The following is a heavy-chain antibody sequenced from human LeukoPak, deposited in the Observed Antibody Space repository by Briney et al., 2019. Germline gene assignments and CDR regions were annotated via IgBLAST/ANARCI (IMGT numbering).Heavy chain of an antibody. J-gene: IGHJ4*01. V-gene: IGHV3-23*01. D-gene: IGHD6-19*01. CDR2: IGGSGDKT. CDR3: AKERSGGWPFDY. CDR1: GFTFRSYA. Sequence: PGGSLRLSCAASGFTFRSYAMTGVRQAPGKGLEWVSGIGGSGDKTYYADSVKGRFTISRGNSKNTLYLQMNSLRAEDTAIYYCAKERSGGWPFDYWGHGTLVTVSS.